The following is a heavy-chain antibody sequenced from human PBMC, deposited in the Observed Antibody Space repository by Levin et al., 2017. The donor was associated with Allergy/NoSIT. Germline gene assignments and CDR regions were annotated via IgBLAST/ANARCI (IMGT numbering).Heavy chain of an antibody. CDR2: ISNSGSII. Sequence: GGSLRLSCAASGFTFSDYYMSWIRQAPGEGLEWVSYISNSGSIIYYADSVKGRFIISRDNAKKSLFLQMNSLRAEDTAVYYCARFRTMSEARSMDVWGQGTTVSVSS. CDR1: GFTFSDYY. D-gene: IGHD3-3*01. J-gene: IGHJ6*02. V-gene: IGHV3-11*01. CDR3: ARFRTMSEARSMDV.